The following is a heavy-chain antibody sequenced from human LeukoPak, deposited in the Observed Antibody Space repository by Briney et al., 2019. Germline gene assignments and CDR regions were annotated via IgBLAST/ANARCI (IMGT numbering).Heavy chain of an antibody. CDR2: IYHSGRT. J-gene: IGHJ3*02. V-gene: IGHV4-38-2*02. CDR1: GYSISSGYY. Sequence: SETLSLTCTVSGYSISSGYYWGWIRQPPGKGLEWIGGIYHSGRTYYNPSLKSRVTISVDTSKNQFSLKLSSVTAADTAVYYCARGFDSSSGWYPAFDIWGHGTMGTVSS. D-gene: IGHD6-19*01. CDR3: ARGFDSSSGWYPAFDI.